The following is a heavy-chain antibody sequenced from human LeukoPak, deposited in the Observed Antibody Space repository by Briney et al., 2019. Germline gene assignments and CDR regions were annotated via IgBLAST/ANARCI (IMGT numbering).Heavy chain of an antibody. J-gene: IGHJ4*02. V-gene: IGHV3-7*04. CDR1: GFIFTDYW. Sequence: GGSVRLSCAASGFIFTDYWMSWVRQAPGKGLEWVANINPDESDSYYADSVKGRFTISKDDAENSVFLQMNSLRVEDTALYYCARDGIDYWGQGTLVTVST. CDR2: INPDESDS. D-gene: IGHD1-1*01. CDR3: ARDGIDY.